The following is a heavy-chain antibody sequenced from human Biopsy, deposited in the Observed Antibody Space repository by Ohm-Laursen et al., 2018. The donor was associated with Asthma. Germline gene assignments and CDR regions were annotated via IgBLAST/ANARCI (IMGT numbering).Heavy chain of an antibody. CDR1: GFSFDDCA. V-gene: IGHV3-9*01. J-gene: IGHJ4*01. Sequence: SLRLSCAASGFSFDDCAMHWVRQAPGKGLEWASSISWNSGNIDYADSVKGRFTISRDNAKNSLYLQMQSLRSEDTAFYYCAKSADYYDSTDYLDFWGRGTLVTVSS. CDR3: AKSADYYDSTDYLDF. CDR2: ISWNSGNI. D-gene: IGHD3-22*01.